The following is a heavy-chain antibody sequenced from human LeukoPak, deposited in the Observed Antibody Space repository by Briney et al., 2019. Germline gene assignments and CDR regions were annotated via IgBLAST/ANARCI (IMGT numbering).Heavy chain of an antibody. CDR1: GGSISSGDYY. V-gene: IGHV4-30-4*01. J-gene: IGHJ4*02. CDR3: ARGDDYGDY. CDR2: IYYSGST. Sequence: SETLSLTCTVSGGSISSGDYYWSWIRRPPGKGLEWIGCIYYSGSTYYNPSLKSRVTISVDTSKNQFSLKLSSVTAADTAVYYCARGDDYGDYWGQGTLVTVSS.